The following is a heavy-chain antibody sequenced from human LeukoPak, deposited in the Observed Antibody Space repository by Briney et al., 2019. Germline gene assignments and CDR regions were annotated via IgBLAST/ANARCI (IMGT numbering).Heavy chain of an antibody. CDR1: DDSFNTHY. CDR2: ISSIGST. V-gene: IGHV4-59*11. D-gene: IGHD4-17*01. CDR3: ARDPTTVTKGFDV. Sequence: PSETLSLTCSVSDDSFNTHYWTWIRHPPGKGLEWIGYISSIGSTNYNPSLKRQVTITVDTSKKQFSLKMTSVTAADTAVYYCARDPTTVTKGFDVWGQGTMVTVSS. J-gene: IGHJ3*01.